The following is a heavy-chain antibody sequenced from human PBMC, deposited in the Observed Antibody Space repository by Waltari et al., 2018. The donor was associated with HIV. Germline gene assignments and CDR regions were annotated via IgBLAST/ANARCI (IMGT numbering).Heavy chain of an antibody. CDR2: INPRDGDT. Sequence: QVQLVQSETEVKNPGASVKVACRTSGYVFAAYHIHWVRQAPGEGLEWVGWINPRDGDTNYAQSFQGWVTMTRDTSSGTVYMILNRLRSEDTAIYYCARSESTTWANFDFWGQGTLVSVSS. J-gene: IGHJ4*02. D-gene: IGHD1-26*01. CDR1: GYVFAAYH. V-gene: IGHV1-2*04. CDR3: ARSESTTWANFDF.